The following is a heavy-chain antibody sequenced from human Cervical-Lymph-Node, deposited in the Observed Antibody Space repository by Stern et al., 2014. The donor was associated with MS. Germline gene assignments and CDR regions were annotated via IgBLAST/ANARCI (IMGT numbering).Heavy chain of an antibody. CDR2: IWYDGNKK. D-gene: IGHD1-7*01. CDR1: GFTFSNYG. J-gene: IGHJ4*02. CDR3: ARGNWNYEGMGY. Sequence: QVHLVESGGGVVQPGRSLRLSCAASGFTFSNYGMHWVRQAPGKGLEWVAVIWYDGNKKYYADSVKGRFTISRDNSKNTLFLQMSSLTAEDTALYYCARGNWNYEGMGYWGQGTLVTVSS. V-gene: IGHV3-33*01.